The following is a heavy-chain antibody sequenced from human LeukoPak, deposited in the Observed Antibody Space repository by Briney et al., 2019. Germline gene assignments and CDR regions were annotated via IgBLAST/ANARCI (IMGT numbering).Heavy chain of an antibody. V-gene: IGHV3-7*01. CDR1: GFPFSSYW. CDR3: AREDHSNYNY. Sequence: PGGSLRLSCAASGFPFSSYWMSWVRQAPGKGLEWVANIKQDRGEKFYVDSVKGRFTISRDNAKNSLYLQMNSLRAEDTAVYYCAREDHSNYNYWGQGTLATVSS. J-gene: IGHJ4*02. CDR2: IKQDRGEK. D-gene: IGHD4-11*01.